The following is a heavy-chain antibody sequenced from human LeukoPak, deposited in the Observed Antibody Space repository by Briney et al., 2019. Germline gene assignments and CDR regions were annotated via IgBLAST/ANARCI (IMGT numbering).Heavy chain of an antibody. CDR3: AKDAQRGFDYSNSLDK. Sequence: PGRSLRLSCATSGFTFSHYVMHWGRQAPGKGLEWVAVIWSDGTNRYYGDPVKGRFTISRDNFQRTVDLQMDNLRAEDTAVYYCAKDAQRGFDYSNSLDKWGQGTLVTVSS. CDR1: GFTFSHYV. V-gene: IGHV3-33*06. D-gene: IGHD4-11*01. CDR2: IWSDGTNR. J-gene: IGHJ4*02.